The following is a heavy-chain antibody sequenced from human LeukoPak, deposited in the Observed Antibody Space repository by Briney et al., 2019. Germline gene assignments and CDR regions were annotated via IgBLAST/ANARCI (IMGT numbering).Heavy chain of an antibody. D-gene: IGHD6-19*01. Sequence: PARSLRLSCAASGFSFSKYAMHWVRQAPGKGLEWVAVIWFDGRQTFYADPVKGRFTISRDNSKNTLYLQVNSLRAEDTALYYCVKDRTVAGTDARYYFDYWGQGTLVTVSS. CDR1: GFSFSKYA. CDR3: VKDRTVAGTDARYYFDY. J-gene: IGHJ4*02. V-gene: IGHV3-33*06. CDR2: IWFDGRQT.